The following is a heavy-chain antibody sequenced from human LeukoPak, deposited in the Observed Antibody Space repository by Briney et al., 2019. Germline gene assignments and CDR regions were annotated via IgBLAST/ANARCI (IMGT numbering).Heavy chain of an antibody. CDR1: GFTFSSYW. CDR3: AKDTSRDDYYYYGMDV. V-gene: IGHV3-74*01. D-gene: IGHD3-16*01. Sequence: PGGSLRLSCAASGFTFSSYWMHWVRQAPGKGLVRVSRINSDGSSTSYADSVKGRFTISRDNSKNTLYLQMNSLRAEDTAVYYCAKDTSRDDYYYYGMDVWGQGTTVTVSS. CDR2: INSDGSST. J-gene: IGHJ6*02.